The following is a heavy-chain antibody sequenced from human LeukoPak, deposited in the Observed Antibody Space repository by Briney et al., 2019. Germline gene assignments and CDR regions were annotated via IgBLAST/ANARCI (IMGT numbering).Heavy chain of an antibody. CDR1: GYTFTGYY. CDR3: APNLEADYYYYYMDV. Sequence: SVKVSCKASGYTFTGYYMHWVRQAPGQGLEWMVWINPNSGGTNYAQKFQGRVTMTRDTPISTAYMELSRLRSDDTAVYYCAPNLEADYYYYYMDVWGKGTTVTVSS. V-gene: IGHV1-2*02. J-gene: IGHJ6*03. CDR2: INPNSGGT. D-gene: IGHD1-1*01.